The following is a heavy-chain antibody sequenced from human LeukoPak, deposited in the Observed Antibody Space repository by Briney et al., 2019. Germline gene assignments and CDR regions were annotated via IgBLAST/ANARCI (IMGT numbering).Heavy chain of an antibody. Sequence: SQTLSLTCDISGDSVSSASAGWNWIRQSPSRGLEWLGRIYYRSQWYNDDAVSVKSRITINPDTAKNQFSLHLNSVTPEDTAVYYCARIQVGAYQSPIDYWGQGTLVTVSS. CDR3: ARIQVGAYQSPIDY. D-gene: IGHD1-26*01. V-gene: IGHV6-1*01. CDR2: IYYRSQWYN. CDR1: GDSVSSASAG. J-gene: IGHJ4*02.